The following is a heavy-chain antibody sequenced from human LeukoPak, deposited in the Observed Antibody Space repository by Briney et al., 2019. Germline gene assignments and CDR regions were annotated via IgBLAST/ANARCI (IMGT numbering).Heavy chain of an antibody. CDR3: ARDRCTGGSCYADY. CDR2: ISRSSSVI. CDR1: EFTLSTYS. J-gene: IGHJ4*02. V-gene: IGHV3-48*04. Sequence: GGSLRLSCAASEFTLSTYSMTWVRQAPGKGLEWVSYISRSSSVIYYADSVKGRFTISRDNAKNSLYLQMNSLRAEDTAVYYCARDRCTGGSCYADYWGQGTLVTVSS. D-gene: IGHD2-15*01.